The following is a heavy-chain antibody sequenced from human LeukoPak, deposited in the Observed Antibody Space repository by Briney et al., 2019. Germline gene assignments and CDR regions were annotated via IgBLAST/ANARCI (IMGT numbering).Heavy chain of an antibody. CDR3: AKRPWSGYAFDI. Sequence: GGSLRLSCAASGFTFSSYAMRWVRQAPGKGLEWVSAISGSGGSTYYADSVKGRFTISRDNSKNTLYLQMNSLRAEDTAVYYCAKRPWSGYAFDIWGQGTMVTVSS. V-gene: IGHV3-23*01. CDR2: ISGSGGST. J-gene: IGHJ3*02. D-gene: IGHD2-8*02. CDR1: GFTFSSYA.